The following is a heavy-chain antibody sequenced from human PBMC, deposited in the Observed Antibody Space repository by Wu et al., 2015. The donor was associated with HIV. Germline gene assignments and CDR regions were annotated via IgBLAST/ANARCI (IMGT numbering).Heavy chain of an antibody. CDR1: GGTFSSYA. CDR3: ARVRWLQPQDAEYFQH. Sequence: QVQLVQSGAEVKKPGSSVKVSCKASGGTFSSYAISWVRQAPGQGLEWMGRIIPIFGTANYAQKFQGRVTITADESTSTAYMELSSLRSEDTAVYYCARVRWLQPQDAEYFQHWGQGTLVTVSS. J-gene: IGHJ1*01. V-gene: IGHV1-69*13. CDR2: IIPIFGTA. D-gene: IGHD5-24*01.